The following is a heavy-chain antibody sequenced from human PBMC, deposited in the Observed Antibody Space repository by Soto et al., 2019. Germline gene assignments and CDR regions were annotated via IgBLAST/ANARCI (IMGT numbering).Heavy chain of an antibody. J-gene: IGHJ4*02. CDR2: IYWDDDK. D-gene: IGHD6-19*01. CDR3: AHIVVAGLGYYFDY. CDR1: GFSLSSTRMA. Sequence: QITLKESGPTLVKPTQTLTLTCTFSGFSLSSTRMAVGWIRQPPGKALEWLALIYWDDDKRYSPFLKSRLTLSKDTSKNQVVLTMSHMDPVDTARYYCAHIVVAGLGYYFDYWGQGTLVTVSS. V-gene: IGHV2-5*02.